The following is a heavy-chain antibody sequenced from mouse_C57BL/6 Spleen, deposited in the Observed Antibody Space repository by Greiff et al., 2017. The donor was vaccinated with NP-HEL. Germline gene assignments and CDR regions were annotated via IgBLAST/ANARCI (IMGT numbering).Heavy chain of an antibody. CDR3: ARGAPHYYGSRGYFDY. J-gene: IGHJ2*01. Sequence: QVQLQQPGPELVKPGASVKLSCKASGYTFTSYWMHWVKQRPGQGLEWIGNINPSNGGTNYNEKFKSKAILTVDKSSSTAYMQLSSLTSEDSAVYYCARGAPHYYGSRGYFDYWGQGTTLTVSS. V-gene: IGHV1-53*01. D-gene: IGHD1-1*01. CDR1: GYTFTSYW. CDR2: INPSNGGT.